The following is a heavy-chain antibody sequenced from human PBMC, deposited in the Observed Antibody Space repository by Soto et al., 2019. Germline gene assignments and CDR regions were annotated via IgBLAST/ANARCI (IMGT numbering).Heavy chain of an antibody. CDR1: GYTFTSYG. J-gene: IGHJ4*02. D-gene: IGHD3-22*01. Sequence: ASVKVSCKASGYTFTSYGIGWVRQAPGQGLEWMGWISAYNGNTNYAQKLQGRVTMTTDTSTSTAYMELRSLRSDDTAVYYCASGYYDSSGPNPLDYWGQGTLVTVSS. V-gene: IGHV1-18*01. CDR2: ISAYNGNT. CDR3: ASGYYDSSGPNPLDY.